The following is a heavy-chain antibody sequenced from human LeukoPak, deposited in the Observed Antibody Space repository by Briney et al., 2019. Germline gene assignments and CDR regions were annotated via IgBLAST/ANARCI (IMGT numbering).Heavy chain of an antibody. D-gene: IGHD5-24*01. V-gene: IGHV4-39*01. J-gene: IGHJ3*02. CDR3: ARRDLEMHAFDI. Sequence: SSETLSLTCTVSGGFITSGAYQWGWIRQPPGKGLEWIATLSYGGSTHYSPSLKSRVTVSVDTSKNQFSLKLTFVTAADTAVYSRARRDLEMHAFDIWGQGRMVTVSS. CDR1: GGFITSGAYQ. CDR2: LSYGGST.